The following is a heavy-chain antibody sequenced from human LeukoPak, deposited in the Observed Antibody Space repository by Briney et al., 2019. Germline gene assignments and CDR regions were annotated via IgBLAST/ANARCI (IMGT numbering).Heavy chain of an antibody. D-gene: IGHD4-23*01. J-gene: IGHJ4*02. Sequence: ASVKVSCKASGYTFTGYYMHWVRQAPGQGLEWMGWINPNSGGTNYAQKFQGRVTMTRDTSISTAYMELSRLGSDDTAVYYCATTVVNPPNVIDFDYWGQGTLVTVSS. CDR3: ATTVVNPPNVIDFDY. V-gene: IGHV1-2*02. CDR1: GYTFTGYY. CDR2: INPNSGGT.